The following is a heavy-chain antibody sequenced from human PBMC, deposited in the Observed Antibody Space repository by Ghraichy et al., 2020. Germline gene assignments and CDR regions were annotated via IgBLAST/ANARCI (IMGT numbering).Heavy chain of an antibody. CDR3: ARDLLRDDSSGQDDAFDI. Sequence: GGSLRLSCAASGFTFSSYSMNWVRQAPGKGLEWVSSISSSSSYIYYADSVKGRFTISRDNAKNSLYLQMNSLRAEDTAVYYCARDLLRDDSSGQDDAFDIWGQGTMVTVSS. V-gene: IGHV3-21*01. D-gene: IGHD3-22*01. CDR2: ISSSSSYI. CDR1: GFTFSSYS. J-gene: IGHJ3*02.